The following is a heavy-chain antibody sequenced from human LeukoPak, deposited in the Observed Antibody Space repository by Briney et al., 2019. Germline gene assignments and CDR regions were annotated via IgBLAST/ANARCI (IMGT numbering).Heavy chain of an antibody. J-gene: IGHJ6*03. CDR1: GGSISSYY. CDR3: ARDGSIAAASRLYYYDYMDV. D-gene: IGHD6-13*01. Sequence: SETLSLTCTVSGGSISSYYWSWIRQPPGKGLEWIGYIYYSGSTNYNPSLKSRVTISVDTSKNQFSLKLSSVTAADTAVYYCARDGSIAAASRLYYYDYMDVWGKGTTVTVSS. CDR2: IYYSGST. V-gene: IGHV4-59*01.